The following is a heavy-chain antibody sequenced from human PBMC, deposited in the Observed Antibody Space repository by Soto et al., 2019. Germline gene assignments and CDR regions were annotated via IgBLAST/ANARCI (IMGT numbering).Heavy chain of an antibody. Sequence: LRLSCAASGFTFSSYALSWVRQAPGKGLEWVSAIGGSGDSTYYADSVKGRFTISRDNSRNTLYLQVNSLRAEDTAVYYCAKVLDESMIVNGYLYWGQGTLVTVSS. D-gene: IGHD3-9*01. CDR2: IGGSGDST. CDR3: AKVLDESMIVNGYLY. V-gene: IGHV3-23*01. CDR1: GFTFSSYA. J-gene: IGHJ4*02.